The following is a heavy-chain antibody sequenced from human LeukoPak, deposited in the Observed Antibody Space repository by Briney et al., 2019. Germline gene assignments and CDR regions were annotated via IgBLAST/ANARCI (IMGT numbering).Heavy chain of an antibody. CDR2: ISGSGGST. J-gene: IGHJ4*02. Sequence: GGSLRLSCAASGFTFSSYAMSWVRQAPGKGLEWVSSISGSGGSTYYADSVKGRFTISRDNSKNTLYLQMNSLRAEDTAVYYCAKPPLLGDGDYAFDYWGQGTLVTVSS. CDR3: AKPPLLGDGDYAFDY. CDR1: GFTFSSYA. V-gene: IGHV3-23*01. D-gene: IGHD4-17*01.